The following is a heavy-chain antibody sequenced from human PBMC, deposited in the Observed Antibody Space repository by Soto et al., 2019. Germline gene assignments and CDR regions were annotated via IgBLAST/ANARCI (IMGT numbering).Heavy chain of an antibody. Sequence: EVQLLESGGGLVQPGGSLRVSCAASGFSFSSYVMSWVRQAPGKGLEWVSAITGSGGDTYLADSVKGRFTISRDNTKNTLYPQMNSLRAEDTAVYFCAKGSANSRPYYFDCWGQGTLVTVSS. CDR3: AKGSANSRPYYFDC. V-gene: IGHV3-23*01. CDR1: GFSFSSYV. CDR2: ITGSGGDT. J-gene: IGHJ4*02. D-gene: IGHD6-13*01.